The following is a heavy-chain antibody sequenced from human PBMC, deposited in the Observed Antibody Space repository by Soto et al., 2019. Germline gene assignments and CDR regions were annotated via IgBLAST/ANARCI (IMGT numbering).Heavy chain of an antibody. Sequence: GGSLRVSCAASGSIFGGYGMHWGRQAPGKGLEWVASITDGGGSENYTDSAKGRFTISRDNSKNTLYVQMNSLRADDTAVYYCVAGEFFDYWGQGTLVTVSS. CDR1: GSIFGGYG. J-gene: IGHJ4*02. CDR2: ITDGGGSE. D-gene: IGHD3-16*01. V-gene: IGHV3-30*02. CDR3: VAGEFFDY.